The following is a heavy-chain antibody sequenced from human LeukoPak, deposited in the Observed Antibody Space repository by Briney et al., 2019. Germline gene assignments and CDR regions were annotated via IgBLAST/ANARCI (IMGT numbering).Heavy chain of an antibody. J-gene: IGHJ3*02. CDR3: ARDTSSSWSRAFDI. CDR2: ISTSGST. CDR1: GGSISSGSYY. V-gene: IGHV4-61*02. Sequence: PSESLSLTCTVSGGSISSGSYYWSWIRQPAGKGLEWIGRISTSGSTNYNPSLKSRVTISVDTSKNQFSLKLSSVTAADTAVYYCARDTSSSWSRAFDIWGQGTMVTVSS. D-gene: IGHD6-13*01.